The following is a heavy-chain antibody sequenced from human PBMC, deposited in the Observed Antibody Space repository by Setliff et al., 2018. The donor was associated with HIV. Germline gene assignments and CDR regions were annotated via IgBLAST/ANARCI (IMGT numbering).Heavy chain of an antibody. Sequence: PGGSLRLSCTASGFMFNKNYMTWVRQAPGQGLEWVANIKGDGSAEYYVDSAKGRFTISRDNAKNSLYLQMNSLRAEDTAIYYCASSRPPDDSSGFLDHWGQGTLVTVSS. V-gene: IGHV3-7*03. CDR3: ASSRPPDDSSGFLDH. CDR2: IKGDGSAE. D-gene: IGHD3-22*01. CDR1: GFMFNKNY. J-gene: IGHJ4*02.